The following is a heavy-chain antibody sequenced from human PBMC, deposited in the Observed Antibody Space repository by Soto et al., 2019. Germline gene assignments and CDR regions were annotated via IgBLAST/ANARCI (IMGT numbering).Heavy chain of an antibody. Sequence: ASVKVSCKASGYTFSSYHITWVRQAPGQGLEWMGWISAYNGNTNYAQKFQGRVTMTRDTSTSTVYMELSSLRSEDTAVYYCATIAVAAKDPYYYYGMDVWGQGTTVTVSS. CDR2: ISAYNGNT. V-gene: IGHV1-18*01. D-gene: IGHD6-19*01. J-gene: IGHJ6*02. CDR3: ATIAVAAKDPYYYYGMDV. CDR1: GYTFSSYH.